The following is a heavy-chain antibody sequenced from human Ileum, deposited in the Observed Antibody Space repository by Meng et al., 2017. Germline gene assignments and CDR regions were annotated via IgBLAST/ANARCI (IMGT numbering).Heavy chain of an antibody. V-gene: IGHV7-4-1*02. CDR1: CCTPTSSG. J-gene: IGHJ4*02. D-gene: IGHD2-2*01. CDR2: INYNTGNT. Sequence: VEPVQAVTEARVHRSHMMDTLYTSCCTPTSSGINWMRQVPGKRREWMGWINYNTGNTNSDQSFTGRLLFTLDTTAITTYLQLSGLTVADAAVSVCTRDCYSDYSRSSCFDYWGQGTLVTVSS. CDR3: TRDCYSDYSRSSCFDY.